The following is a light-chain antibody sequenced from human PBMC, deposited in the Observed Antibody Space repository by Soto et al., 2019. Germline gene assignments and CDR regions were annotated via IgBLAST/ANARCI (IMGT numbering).Light chain of an antibody. CDR1: RSDVGDYNY. CDR2: EVT. V-gene: IGLV2-8*01. Sequence: QSALTQPPSASGSPGQSVTISCTGTRSDVGDYNYVSWYQQHPAKAPKLLIYEVTKRPSGVPVRFSGSKSANTASLTVSGLQAEDEADYYCSSYAGSDNFEVFGGGTKLTVL. CDR3: SSYAGSDNFEV. J-gene: IGLJ2*01.